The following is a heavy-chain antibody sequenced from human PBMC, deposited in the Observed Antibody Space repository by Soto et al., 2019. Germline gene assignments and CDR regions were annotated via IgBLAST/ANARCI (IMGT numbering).Heavy chain of an antibody. Sequence: QVQLVESGGGVVQPGGSLRLSCAASGFTFSYYGFHWVRQAPGKGLEWVAVMHTGGNEKYYVDSVKGRFTVSRDDSRNMVYLEMNGLRAEDTAEYFCAMDADTTGHYSHFDLWGRGALVAFS. CDR3: AMDADTTGHYSHFDL. CDR1: GFTFSYYG. J-gene: IGHJ4*02. D-gene: IGHD1-1*01. V-gene: IGHV3-33*08. CDR2: MHTGGNEK.